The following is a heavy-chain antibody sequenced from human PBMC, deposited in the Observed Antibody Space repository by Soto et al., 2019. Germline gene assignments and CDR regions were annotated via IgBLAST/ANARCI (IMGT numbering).Heavy chain of an antibody. Sequence: EVQLVESGGGLVKPGGSLRLSCAASGFTFSSYSMSWVRQAPGKGLEWVSSISSSSSYIYYADSVKGRFTISRDNAKNSLYLQKNNLRAEDTAVDYCARVSSGSSWGMNWFDPWGQGTLVTVSS. J-gene: IGHJ5*02. D-gene: IGHD6-13*01. CDR3: ARVSSGSSWGMNWFDP. CDR1: GFTFSSYS. CDR2: ISSSSSYI. V-gene: IGHV3-21*01.